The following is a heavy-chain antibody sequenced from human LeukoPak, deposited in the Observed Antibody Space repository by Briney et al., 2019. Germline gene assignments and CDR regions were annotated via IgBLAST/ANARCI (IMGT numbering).Heavy chain of an antibody. J-gene: IGHJ4*02. D-gene: IGHD1-26*01. Sequence: GGSLRLSCVASGFSFNSYGMHWVRQAPGKGVEWVTFIRYDGSDKYYADSVKGRFTISRDDSKNTLYLQVNSLRAEDTAMYYCVKDSRGGSYLGPPDYWGQGTLVTVSS. CDR1: GFSFNSYG. V-gene: IGHV3-30*02. CDR2: IRYDGSDK. CDR3: VKDSRGGSYLGPPDY.